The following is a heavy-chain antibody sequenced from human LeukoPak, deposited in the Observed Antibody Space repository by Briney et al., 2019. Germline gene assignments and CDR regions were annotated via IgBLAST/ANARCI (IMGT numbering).Heavy chain of an antibody. CDR2: IRYDGSNK. CDR1: GFTFSSYG. Sequence: GGSLRLSCAASGFTFSSYGMHWVRQAPGKGLEWVAFIRYDGSNKYYADSVKGRFTISRDNSKNTLYLQMNSLRAEDTAVYYCAKESSTGGYGDSPVGYWGQGTLVTVSS. V-gene: IGHV3-30*02. D-gene: IGHD4-17*01. CDR3: AKESSTGGYGDSPVGY. J-gene: IGHJ4*02.